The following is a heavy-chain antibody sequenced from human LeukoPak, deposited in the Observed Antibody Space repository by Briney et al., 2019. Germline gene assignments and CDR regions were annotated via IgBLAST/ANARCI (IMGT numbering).Heavy chain of an antibody. CDR2: IYYSGST. V-gene: IGHV4-59*08. CDR3: ARHYYGSGSYYNFDY. Sequence: PSETLSLTCTVSGGSISSYYWSWIRQPPGKGLEWIGYIYYSGSTNYNPSLTSRVTMSVDTSKNQFSLKLSSVTAADTAVYYCARHYYGSGSYYNFDYWGQGTLVTVSS. J-gene: IGHJ4*02. CDR1: GGSISSYY. D-gene: IGHD3-10*01.